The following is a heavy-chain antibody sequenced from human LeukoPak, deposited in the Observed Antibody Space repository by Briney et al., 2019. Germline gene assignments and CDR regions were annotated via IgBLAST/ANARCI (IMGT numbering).Heavy chain of an antibody. D-gene: IGHD5-12*01. J-gene: IGHJ6*03. CDR3: ARDRGYSGYDYHYYYYMDV. CDR2: ISSNGGST. CDR1: GFTFSSYA. Sequence: GRSLRLSCAASGFTFSSYAMHWVRQAPGKGLEYVSAISSNGGSTYYANSVKGRFTISRDNSKNTLYLQMGSLRAEDMAVYYCARDRGYSGYDYHYYYYMDVWGKGTTVTVSS. V-gene: IGHV3-64*01.